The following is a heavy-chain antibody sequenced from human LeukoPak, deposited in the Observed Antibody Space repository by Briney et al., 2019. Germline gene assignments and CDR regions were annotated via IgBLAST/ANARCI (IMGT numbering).Heavy chain of an antibody. D-gene: IGHD1-26*01. J-gene: IGHJ4*02. CDR3: ARDGAYATIDY. CDR2: ISTYNGNT. Sequence: GASVKVSCKASGYTFTKYGITWVRQAPGQGLEWMGWISTYNGNTNYAQKLQGRVTMTTDTSTSTAYMELRSLISDDAAVYYCARDGAYATIDYWGQGTLVTVSS. CDR1: GYTFTKYG. V-gene: IGHV1-18*01.